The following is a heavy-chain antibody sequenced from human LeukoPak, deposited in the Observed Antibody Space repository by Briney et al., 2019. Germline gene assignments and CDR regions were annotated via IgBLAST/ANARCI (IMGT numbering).Heavy chain of an antibody. D-gene: IGHD3-16*01. CDR2: INHSGST. CDR3: ARDGRGIDY. J-gene: IGHJ4*02. V-gene: IGHV4-34*01. Sequence: SSETLSLTCAVYGGSFSGYYWSWIRQPPGKGLEWIGEINHSGSTNYNPSLKSRVTISVDTSKNQFSLKLSSVTAADTAVYYCARDGRGIDYWGQGTLVTVSS. CDR1: GGSFSGYY.